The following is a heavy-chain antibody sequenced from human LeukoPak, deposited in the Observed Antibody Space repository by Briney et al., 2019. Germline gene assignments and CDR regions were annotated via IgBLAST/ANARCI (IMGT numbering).Heavy chain of an antibody. J-gene: IGHJ5*02. CDR1: GGSISSSSYY. V-gene: IGHV4-39*07. CDR2: IYYSGST. CDR3: ARDDGSGSYRFDP. D-gene: IGHD3-10*01. Sequence: SETLSLTCTVSGGSISSSSYYWGWIRQPPGKGLEWIGSIYYSGSTYYNPSLKSRVTISVDTSKNQFSLKLSSVTAADTAVYYCARDDGSGSYRFDPWGQGTLVTVSS.